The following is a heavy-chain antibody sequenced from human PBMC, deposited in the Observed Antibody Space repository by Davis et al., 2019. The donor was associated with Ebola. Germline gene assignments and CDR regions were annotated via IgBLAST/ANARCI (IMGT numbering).Heavy chain of an antibody. Sequence: SETLSLTCAVSGGSISSSSYYWGWIRQPPGKGLEWIGSIYYSGSTYYNPSLKSRVTISVDTSKNQFSLKLSSVTAADTAVYYCAQGYGGYGDYGMDVWGQGTTVTVSS. CDR1: GGSISSSSYY. CDR3: AQGYGGYGDYGMDV. J-gene: IGHJ6*02. CDR2: IYYSGST. D-gene: IGHD5-12*01. V-gene: IGHV4-39*01.